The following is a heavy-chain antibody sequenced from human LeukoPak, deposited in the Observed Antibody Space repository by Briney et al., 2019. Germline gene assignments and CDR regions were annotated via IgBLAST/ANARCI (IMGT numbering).Heavy chain of an antibody. J-gene: IGHJ6*03. CDR3: ARGRYCSSTSCLPLGYYYYMDV. CDR1: GGSINSSDHY. Sequence: SETLSLTCTVSGGSINSSDHYWAWIRQPPGKGLEWIGSKYYSGDTYYSPSLKSRVTISVDTSRNKFALKLNSVTAADTAVYYCARGRYCSSTSCLPLGYYYYMDVWGKGTTVTVSS. CDR2: KYYSGDT. V-gene: IGHV4-39*02. D-gene: IGHD2-2*01.